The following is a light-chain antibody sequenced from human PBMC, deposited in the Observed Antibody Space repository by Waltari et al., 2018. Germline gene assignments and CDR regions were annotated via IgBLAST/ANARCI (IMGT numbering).Light chain of an antibody. CDR2: DAS. V-gene: IGKV3D-20*01. CDR3: QQYDSSPWA. CDR1: QSVSSY. Sequence: EVVLTQSPATLSLYPGERATLSCGASQSVSSYLAWYQQKPGLAPRLLIYDASSRATGIPDRFSGSGSGTDFTLTISRLEPEDFAVYYCQQYDSSPWAFGQGTKVEIK. J-gene: IGKJ1*01.